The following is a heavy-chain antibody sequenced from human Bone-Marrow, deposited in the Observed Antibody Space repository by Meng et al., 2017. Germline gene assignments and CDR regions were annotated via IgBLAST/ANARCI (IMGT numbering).Heavy chain of an antibody. CDR2: IYYRGST. Sequence: QVQLQESGPGLVKPSETLSLTCTVSGGSISSSRFYRGWVRQPPGKGLEWNGIIYYRGSTYHNPSLKSRVIISVDTSKNQFSLKLSSVTAADTAVYYCARQAGVAARRGNFDDWGQGTLVTVSS. D-gene: IGHD6-6*01. CDR1: GGSISSSRFY. J-gene: IGHJ4*02. V-gene: IGHV4-39*01. CDR3: ARQAGVAARRGNFDD.